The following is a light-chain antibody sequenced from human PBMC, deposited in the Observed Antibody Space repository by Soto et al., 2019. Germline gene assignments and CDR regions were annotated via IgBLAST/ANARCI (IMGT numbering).Light chain of an antibody. CDR2: NND. J-gene: IGLJ3*02. CDR3: ATWDDSLDAQV. Sequence: QSVLTQPPSASGTPGQRVTISCSGGSSNIGSNTVNWYQQFPGTAPKLLIYNNDQRPSGVPDRFSGSKSGTSASLAISRLQSEDEADYYCATWDDSLDAQVFGGGTKLTVL. V-gene: IGLV1-44*01. CDR1: SSNIGSNT.